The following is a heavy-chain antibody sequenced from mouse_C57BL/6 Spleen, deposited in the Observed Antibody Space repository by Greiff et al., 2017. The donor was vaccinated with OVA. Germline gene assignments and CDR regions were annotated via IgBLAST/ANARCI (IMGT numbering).Heavy chain of an antibody. Sequence: QVQLQQPGAELVRPGSSVKLSCKASGYTFTSYWMHWVKQRPIQGLEWIGNIDPSDSETHYNQKFKDKATLTVDKSSSTAYMQLSSLTSEDSAVYYCARGYGSSWDYAMDYWGQGTSVTVSS. V-gene: IGHV1-52*01. J-gene: IGHJ4*01. CDR3: ARGYGSSWDYAMDY. CDR2: IDPSDSET. CDR1: GYTFTSYW. D-gene: IGHD1-1*01.